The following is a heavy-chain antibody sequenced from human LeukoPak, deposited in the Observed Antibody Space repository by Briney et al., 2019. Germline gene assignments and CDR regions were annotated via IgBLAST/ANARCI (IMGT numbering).Heavy chain of an antibody. Sequence: SETLSLTCAVYGGSFSGYYWSWIRQPPGKGLEWIGESNHSGSTNYNPSPKSRVTISVDTSKNQFSLKLSSVTAADTAVYYCASSYGDYDPYFDYWGQGTLVTVSS. CDR2: SNHSGST. V-gene: IGHV4-34*01. D-gene: IGHD4-17*01. CDR1: GGSFSGYY. CDR3: ASSYGDYDPYFDY. J-gene: IGHJ4*02.